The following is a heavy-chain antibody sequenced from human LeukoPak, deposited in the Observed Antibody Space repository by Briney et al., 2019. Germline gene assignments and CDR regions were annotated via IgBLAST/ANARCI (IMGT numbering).Heavy chain of an antibody. CDR1: GHTFTGYY. Sequence: ASVKVSCKASGHTFTGYYMHWVRRAPGQGLEWMGRINPNSGGTNYAQKFQGRVTLTRDTSISTAYMELSRLRSDDTAVYYCARVRSYGYDYWGQGTLVTVSS. V-gene: IGHV1-2*06. J-gene: IGHJ4*02. D-gene: IGHD5-18*01. CDR3: ARVRSYGYDY. CDR2: INPNSGGT.